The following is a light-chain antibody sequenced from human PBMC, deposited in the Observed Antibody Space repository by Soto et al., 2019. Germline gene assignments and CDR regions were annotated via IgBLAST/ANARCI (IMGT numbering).Light chain of an antibody. CDR2: GAS. CDR3: QQYNKWPLWT. CDR1: QSISSN. Sequence: EIVMTQSPETLSVSPGERATLSCRASQSISSNLAWFQQKPGQAPRLLIYGASTRATGIPVRFSGSGSGTEFTLTISSLQSEDFAVYYCQQYNKWPLWTFSQGTKVEIK. V-gene: IGKV3-15*01. J-gene: IGKJ1*01.